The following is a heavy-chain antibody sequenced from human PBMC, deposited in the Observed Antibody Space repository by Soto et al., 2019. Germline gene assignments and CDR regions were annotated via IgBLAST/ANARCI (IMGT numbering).Heavy chain of an antibody. D-gene: IGHD2-15*01. J-gene: IGHJ6*02. CDR3: EGVPVEVATGGEYYSYGVDV. Sequence: PSETLSLRCTGSVPCVTRVSLYWRWIRQPPGKGLEYIGYFLXGENNSYHLSLKSRVTISGGXSKKEFARKMSALTAADTALYYCEGVPVEVATGGEYYSYGVDVWGQGRTVTVTS. CDR2: FLXGENN. V-gene: IGHV4-61*01. CDR1: VPCVTRVSLY.